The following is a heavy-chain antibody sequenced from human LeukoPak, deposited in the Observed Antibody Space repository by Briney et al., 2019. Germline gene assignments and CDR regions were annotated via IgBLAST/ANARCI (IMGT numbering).Heavy chain of an antibody. J-gene: IGHJ3*02. Sequence: SVKLSCKASGCTFSSYAISWVWQAPSQGLEWMGGIIPSFGTANYAQKSQGRVTITADEYTSTANIELSSLRSEDTAVYYCADVGYSGRSGAFDIWGQGTMVTVSS. CDR2: IIPSFGTA. D-gene: IGHD1-26*01. CDR1: GCTFSSYA. CDR3: ADVGYSGRSGAFDI. V-gene: IGHV1-69*13.